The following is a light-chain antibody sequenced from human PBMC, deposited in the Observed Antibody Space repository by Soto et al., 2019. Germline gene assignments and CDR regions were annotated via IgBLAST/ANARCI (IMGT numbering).Light chain of an antibody. V-gene: IGKV2D-29*01. CDR3: MQATQLPPYT. J-gene: IGKJ2*01. CDR2: EVS. CDR1: QSLLHVDRKTY. Sequence: EIVMTQTPLALSVTLGQAASISCKSSQSLLHVDRKTYLYWYLQKPGHPPQPLIYEVSNRFSGVPDRFSGSGSGTTFTLKISRVEAEDVGIYYCMQATQLPPYTFGQGTKLEI.